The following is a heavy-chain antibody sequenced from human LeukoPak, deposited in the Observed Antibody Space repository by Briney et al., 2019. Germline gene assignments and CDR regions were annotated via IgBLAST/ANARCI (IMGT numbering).Heavy chain of an antibody. J-gene: IGHJ4*02. CDR2: INPNSGGT. V-gene: IGHV1-2*02. CDR3: ARDAGDYDSSGCSTGY. Sequence: ASVKVSCKASGYTFTGYYMHWVRQAPGQGLEWMGWINPNSGGTNYAQKFQGRVTMTRDTSISTAYMELSRLRSDDTAVYYCARDAGDYDSSGCSTGYWGQGTLVTVSS. D-gene: IGHD3-22*01. CDR1: GYTFTGYY.